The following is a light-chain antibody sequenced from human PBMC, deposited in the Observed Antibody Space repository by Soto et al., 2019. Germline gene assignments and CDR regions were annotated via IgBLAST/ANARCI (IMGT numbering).Light chain of an antibody. CDR1: QSVSSN. CDR2: GAS. J-gene: IGKJ1*01. Sequence: EIVMTQSPATVSVSPGERATLSVRASQSVSSNLAWYQQKPGQAPRLLIYGASTRATGIPARFSGSGSGTDFTLTISRLEPEDFDVYYCQQYGSSWTFGQGTKVDI. V-gene: IGKV3-15*01. CDR3: QQYGSSWT.